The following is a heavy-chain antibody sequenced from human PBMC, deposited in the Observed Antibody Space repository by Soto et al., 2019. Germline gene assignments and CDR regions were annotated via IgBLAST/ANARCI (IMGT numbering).Heavy chain of an antibody. J-gene: IGHJ4*02. CDR3: AKMEGMDSWAYSFDY. CDR1: GFTFSDFA. V-gene: IGHV3-23*01. Sequence: EVQVLESGGGLVQPGGSLRLSCAATGFTFSDFAMSWVRQAPGKGLEWVSRIYGGGNGPHYADSVKGRVTISRDNSKNTLYLQMNSLRAEDTAVYYCAKMEGMDSWAYSFDYWGQGTLVTVSS. D-gene: IGHD2-2*03. CDR2: IYGGGNGP.